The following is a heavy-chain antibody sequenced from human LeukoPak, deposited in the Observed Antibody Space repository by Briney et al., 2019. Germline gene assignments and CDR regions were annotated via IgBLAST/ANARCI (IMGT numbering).Heavy chain of an antibody. CDR3: ARDEYGRSSRDGAFDM. J-gene: IGHJ3*02. Sequence: GGSLRLSCAASGFTVSSNYMSWVRQAPGKGLEWVSVIYSGGSTYYADSVKGRFTISRDNSKNTLYLQMNSLRAEDTAVYYCARDEYGRSSRDGAFDMWGQGTMVTVSS. CDR1: GFTVSSNY. CDR2: IYSGGST. V-gene: IGHV3-66*01. D-gene: IGHD4/OR15-4a*01.